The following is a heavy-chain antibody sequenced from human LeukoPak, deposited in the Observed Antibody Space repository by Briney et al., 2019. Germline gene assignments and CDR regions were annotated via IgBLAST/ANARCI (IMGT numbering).Heavy chain of an antibody. V-gene: IGHV3-23*01. Sequence: GGSLRLSCAASGFTFSSYAMSWVRQAPGKGLEWVSAISGSGGSTYYADSVKGRFTISRDNFKNTLYLQMNSLRAEDTAVYYCAKAFYGSGISPPYGMDVWGQGTTVTVSS. D-gene: IGHD3-10*01. CDR3: AKAFYGSGISPPYGMDV. CDR1: GFTFSSYA. J-gene: IGHJ6*02. CDR2: ISGSGGST.